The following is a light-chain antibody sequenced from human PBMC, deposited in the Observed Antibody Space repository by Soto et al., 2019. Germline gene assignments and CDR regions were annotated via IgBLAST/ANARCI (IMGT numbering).Light chain of an antibody. J-gene: IGKJ4*01. CDR1: QSIGSW. V-gene: IGKV1-5*01. CDR2: DAS. CDR3: QQYNSYPPN. Sequence: DVQMTQSPSTLSASVGDRVTITCRASQSIGSWLAWYQQKPGKAPKLLIYDASILENGVPSRFSGSGSGTGFALTISSLQADDFAIYYCQQYNSYPPNFGGGTKVDIK.